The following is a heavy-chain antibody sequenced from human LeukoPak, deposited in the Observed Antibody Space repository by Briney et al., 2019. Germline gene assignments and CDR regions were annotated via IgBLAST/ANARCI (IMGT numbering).Heavy chain of an antibody. D-gene: IGHD5-12*01. CDR3: ARLPRDIVADSDAFDI. V-gene: IGHV4-30-4*01. CDR2: IYYSGST. CDR1: GGSISSGDYY. Sequence: SETLSLTCTVSGGSISSGDYYWSWIRQPPGKGLEWIGYIYYSGSTYYSPSLKSRVTISVDTSKNQFSLKLSSVTAADTAVYYCARLPRDIVADSDAFDIWGQGTMVTVSS. J-gene: IGHJ3*02.